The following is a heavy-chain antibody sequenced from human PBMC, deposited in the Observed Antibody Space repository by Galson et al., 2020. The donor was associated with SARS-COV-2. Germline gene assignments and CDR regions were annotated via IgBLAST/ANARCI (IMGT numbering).Heavy chain of an antibody. CDR1: GFTFSSYW. CDR3: AREAAYCSSTSCYHRVLFGIEDYYYYYMDV. V-gene: IGHV3-7*01. J-gene: IGHJ6*03. Sequence: GGSLRLSCAASGFTFSSYWMSWVRQAPGKGLEWVANIKQDGSEKYYVDSVKGRFTISRDNAKNSLYLQMNSLRAEDTAVYYCAREAAYCSSTSCYHRVLFGIEDYYYYYMDVWGKGTTVTVSS. D-gene: IGHD2-2*01. CDR2: IKQDGSEK.